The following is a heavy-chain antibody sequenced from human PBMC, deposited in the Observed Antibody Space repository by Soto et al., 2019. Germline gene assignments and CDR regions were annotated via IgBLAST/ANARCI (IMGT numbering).Heavy chain of an antibody. J-gene: IGHJ5*02. CDR3: VRGGGGGLFDP. Sequence: GWSLRLSCPCSVFTFVDFYMSWIRPPHGKGLEWLSYISPGSRYPAYADSVKGRFTMSRDNAKRSLYLQMMRLTAEDTAIYYCVRGGGGGLFDPWGQGTMVTVSS. CDR2: ISPGSRYP. CDR1: VFTFVDFY. D-gene: IGHD2-15*01. V-gene: IGHV3-11*06.